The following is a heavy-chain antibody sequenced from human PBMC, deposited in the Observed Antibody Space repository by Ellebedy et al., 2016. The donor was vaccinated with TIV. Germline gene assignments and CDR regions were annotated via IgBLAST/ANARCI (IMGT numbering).Heavy chain of an antibody. J-gene: IGHJ4*02. V-gene: IGHV1-69*13. Sequence: SVKVSCXASGGTFSSYAISWVRQAPGQGLEWMGGIIPIFGTANYAQKFQGRVTITADESTSTVYMELSSLRSEDTAVYYCARETANSVDTAMIDYWGQGTLVTVSS. CDR1: GGTFSSYA. D-gene: IGHD5-18*01. CDR2: IIPIFGTA. CDR3: ARETANSVDTAMIDY.